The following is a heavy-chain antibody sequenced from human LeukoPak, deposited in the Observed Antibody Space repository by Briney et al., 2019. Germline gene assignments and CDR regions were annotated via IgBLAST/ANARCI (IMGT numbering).Heavy chain of an antibody. CDR3: AREGYSYGFDY. D-gene: IGHD5-18*01. J-gene: IGHJ4*02. CDR2: IIPIFVTA. Sequence: SVKVSCKASGGTFSSYAISWVRQAPGQGLEWMGGIIPIFVTANYAQKFQGRVTITADKSTSTAYMELSSLRSEDTAVYYCAREGYSYGFDYWGQGTLVTVSS. CDR1: GGTFSSYA. V-gene: IGHV1-69*06.